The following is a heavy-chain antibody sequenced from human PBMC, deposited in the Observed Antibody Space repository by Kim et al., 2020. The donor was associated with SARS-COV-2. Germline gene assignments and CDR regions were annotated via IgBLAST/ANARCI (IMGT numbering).Heavy chain of an antibody. CDR1: GGSISSSSYY. CDR2: VYYTGST. J-gene: IGHJ2*01. V-gene: IGHV4-39*01. D-gene: IGHD5-12*01. Sequence: SETLSLTCTVSGGSISSSSYYWGWIRQPPGKGLEWIGSVYYTGSTYYNPSLKSRVTISVDTSKNQFSLKLSSVTAADTAVYYCARRDDGGYDRFRGYCDVCGRGTLVTLSS. CDR3: ARRDDGGYDRFRGYCDV.